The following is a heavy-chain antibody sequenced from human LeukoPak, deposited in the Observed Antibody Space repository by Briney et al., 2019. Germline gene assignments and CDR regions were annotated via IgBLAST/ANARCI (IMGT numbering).Heavy chain of an antibody. CDR3: ARSLGTAPFDY. J-gene: IGHJ4*02. CDR1: GGSISSGSYY. V-gene: IGHV4-61*02. Sequence: PSETLSLTCTVSGGSISSGSYYWSWIRQPAGKGLEWIGRIYTSGSTNYNPSLKSRVTISVDTSKNQFSLKLSSVTAADTAVYYCARSLGTAPFDYWGQGTLGTVSS. D-gene: IGHD7-27*01. CDR2: IYTSGST.